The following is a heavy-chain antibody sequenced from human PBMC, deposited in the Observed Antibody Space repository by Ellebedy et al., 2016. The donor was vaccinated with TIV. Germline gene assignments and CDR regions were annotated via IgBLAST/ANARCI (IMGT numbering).Heavy chain of an antibody. CDR2: ISYSGTT. V-gene: IGHV4-59*01. D-gene: IGHD6-13*01. J-gene: IGHJ3*02. CDR3: ARVVWQQPVSYAFDI. Sequence: MPSETLSLTCTVSGGSISSYYWSWIRQPPGKGLEWIGYISYSGTTNYNPSLKSRVTISVETSRNHFSLRLSSVPAADTAVYYCARVVWQQPVSYAFDIWGQGTMVTVSS. CDR1: GGSISSYY.